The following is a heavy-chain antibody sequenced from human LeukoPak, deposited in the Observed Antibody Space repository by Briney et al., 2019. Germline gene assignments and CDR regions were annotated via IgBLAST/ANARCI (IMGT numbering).Heavy chain of an antibody. V-gene: IGHV3-30-3*01. CDR1: GFTFRNYA. Sequence: GGSLRLSCDASGFTFRNYAFHWVRQAPAKGLEWVALISYDGNYIYYANSVKGRFNISRDNSKNTLYLQMNSLRTEDTAVYYCARAGDYGSGSFRWRHFDYWGQGTLVTVSS. CDR2: ISYDGNYI. D-gene: IGHD3-10*01. J-gene: IGHJ4*02. CDR3: ARAGDYGSGSFRWRHFDY.